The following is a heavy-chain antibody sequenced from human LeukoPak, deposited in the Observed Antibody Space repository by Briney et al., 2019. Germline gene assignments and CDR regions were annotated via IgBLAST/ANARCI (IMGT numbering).Heavy chain of an antibody. D-gene: IGHD3-22*01. Sequence: SETLSLTCTVSGGSISSYYWGWIRQPPGKGLEWIGSIYYSGSTYYNPSLKSRVTISVDTSKNQFSLKLSSVTAADTAVYYCARDSELYYYDSSGSFDYWGQGTLVTVSS. J-gene: IGHJ4*02. V-gene: IGHV4-39*07. CDR2: IYYSGST. CDR1: GGSISSYY. CDR3: ARDSELYYYDSSGSFDY.